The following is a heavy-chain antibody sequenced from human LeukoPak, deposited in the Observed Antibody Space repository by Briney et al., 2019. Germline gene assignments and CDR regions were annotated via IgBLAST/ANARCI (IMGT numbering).Heavy chain of an antibody. D-gene: IGHD5-18*01. J-gene: IGHJ4*02. CDR1: GFTFDDYA. CDR3: AKDRGYSYGLGG. Sequence: PGRSLRLSCVASGFTFDDYAMHWVRQAPGKGLEWVSGISWNSGSIGYADSVKGRFTISRDNAKNSLYLQMNSLRAEDTALYYCAKDRGYSYGLGGWGQGTLVTVSS. CDR2: ISWNSGSI. V-gene: IGHV3-9*01.